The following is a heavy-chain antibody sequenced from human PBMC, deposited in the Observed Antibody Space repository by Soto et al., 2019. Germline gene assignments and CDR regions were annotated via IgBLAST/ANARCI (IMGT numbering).Heavy chain of an antibody. V-gene: IGHV5-51*01. J-gene: IGHJ5*02. CDR1: GYRFTSYW. CDR3: ARQQWPTSCSSTSCSKGVGYWFDP. CDR2: IYPGDSDT. D-gene: IGHD2-2*01. Sequence: PGESLKISCKGSGYRFTSYWIAWVRQMPGKGLEWMGIIYPGDSDTRYSPSFQGQVTISADKSISTTYLQWTSLKASDTAMYYCARQQWPTSCSSTSCSKGVGYWFDPWGQGTLVTVSS.